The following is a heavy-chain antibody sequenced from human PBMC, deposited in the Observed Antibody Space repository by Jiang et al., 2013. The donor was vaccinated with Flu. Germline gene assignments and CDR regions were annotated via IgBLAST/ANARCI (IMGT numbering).Heavy chain of an antibody. V-gene: IGHV1-69*04. Sequence: SYAIELGATGPGQGLEWMEGSSLSLVIANYAQKFQGRVTITADKSTSTAYMELSSLRSEDTAVYYCARDRETYYYDSSGYYYTHFDYWGQGTLVTVSS. J-gene: IGHJ4*02. CDR3: ARDRETYYYDSSGYYYTHFDY. D-gene: IGHD3-22*01. CDR2: SSLSLVIA. CDR1: SYA.